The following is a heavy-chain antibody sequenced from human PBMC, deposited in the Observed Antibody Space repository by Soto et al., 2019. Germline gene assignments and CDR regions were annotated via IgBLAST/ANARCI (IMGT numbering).Heavy chain of an antibody. CDR3: ARDAYYYDSSGYYRYFDL. J-gene: IGHJ2*01. Sequence: LXLSGAGSGFAFSSYNIHWVRQAPCKGLEWVAVIWSDGINKYYADSVKGRFTISRDNFKNTLYLQMNSLRAEDTAVYYCARDAYYYDSSGYYRYFDLWGRGTLVTVSS. CDR2: IWSDGINK. V-gene: IGHV3-33*01. D-gene: IGHD3-22*01. CDR1: GFAFSSYN.